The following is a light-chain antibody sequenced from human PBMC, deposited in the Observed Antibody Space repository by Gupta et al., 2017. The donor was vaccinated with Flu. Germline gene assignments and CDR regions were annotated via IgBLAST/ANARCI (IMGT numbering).Light chain of an antibody. V-gene: IGKV3-15*01. J-gene: IGKJ5*01. CDR2: GAS. CDR1: QSVSSN. CDR3: QQYNNWPPD. Sequence: EIVMTQSPATLSVSPGERATLSCRASQSVSSNLAWYQQKPGQAPRLLIYGASTRATGIPARFSGSGSGTEFTLTISSLQPEDFAVYYCQQYNNWPPDFGQGTRLEIK.